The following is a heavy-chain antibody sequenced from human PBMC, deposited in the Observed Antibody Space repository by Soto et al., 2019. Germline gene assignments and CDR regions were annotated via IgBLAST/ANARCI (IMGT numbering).Heavy chain of an antibody. CDR1: GYTFTSYG. Sequence: ASVKVSCKASGYTFTSYGISWVRQAPGQGLEWMGWISAYNGNTNYAQKLQGRVTMTTDTSTSTAYMGLRSLRSDDTAVYYCARDKYYYGSGSYYRYYGMDVWGQGTTVTVSS. CDR3: ARDKYYYGSGSYYRYYGMDV. J-gene: IGHJ6*02. V-gene: IGHV1-18*04. D-gene: IGHD3-10*01. CDR2: ISAYNGNT.